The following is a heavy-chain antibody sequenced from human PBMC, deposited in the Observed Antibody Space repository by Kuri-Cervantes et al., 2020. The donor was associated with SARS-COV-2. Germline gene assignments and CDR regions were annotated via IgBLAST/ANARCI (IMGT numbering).Heavy chain of an antibody. Sequence: ASVKVSCKVSGYTLTELSMHWVRQAPGKGLEWMGGFDPEDGETIYAQKFQGRVTMTEDTSTDTAYMELSSLRSEDTAVYYCATYPANWEKGGAFDIWGQGTMVTVSS. J-gene: IGHJ3*02. D-gene: IGHD7-27*01. CDR3: ATYPANWEKGGAFDI. CDR2: FDPEDGET. V-gene: IGHV1-24*01. CDR1: GYTLTELS.